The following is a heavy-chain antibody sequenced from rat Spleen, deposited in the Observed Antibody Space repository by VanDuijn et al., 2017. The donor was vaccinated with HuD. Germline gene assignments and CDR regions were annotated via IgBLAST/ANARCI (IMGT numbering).Heavy chain of an antibody. D-gene: IGHD5-1*01. Sequence: EVQLVESGGGLVQPGRSLKLSCAASGFTFSNYGMAWVRQAPTKGLEWVATISYEGRSTYYGDSVKGRFTISRDNAKSTLYLQMNSLRSEDTATYYCARSNWDFDYWGQGVMVTVSS. V-gene: IGHV5-29*01. CDR1: GFTFSNYG. CDR2: ISYEGRST. CDR3: ARSNWDFDY. J-gene: IGHJ2*01.